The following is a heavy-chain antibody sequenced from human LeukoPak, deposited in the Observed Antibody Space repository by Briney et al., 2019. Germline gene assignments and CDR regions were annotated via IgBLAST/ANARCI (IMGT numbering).Heavy chain of an antibody. CDR3: ARQRLYYYDTSGYVDAFDM. J-gene: IGHJ3*02. CDR1: GYTFTGHY. V-gene: IGHV1-2*02. Sequence: ALVRVSCKASGYTFTGHYMHWVRQAPGQGLEWMGWINPNSGGTNYAQKFQGRVTMTRDTSISTAYMELSRLRSDDTAVYYCARQRLYYYDTSGYVDAFDMWGQGTMVTVSS. D-gene: IGHD3-22*01. CDR2: INPNSGGT.